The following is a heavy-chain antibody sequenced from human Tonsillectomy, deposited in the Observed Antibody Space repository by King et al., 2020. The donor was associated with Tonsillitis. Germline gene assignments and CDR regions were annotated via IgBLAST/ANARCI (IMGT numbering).Heavy chain of an antibody. V-gene: IGHV3-23*04. CDR1: GFTFSSYA. D-gene: IGHD3-22*01. Sequence: VQLVESGGGLVQPGGSLRLSCAASGFTFSSYAMSWVRQAPGKGLEWVSGISGSGGITYHADSVKGRFTISRDNSKNTLYLEMNSLGAEDAAIYYCAKDLLLTYDTAGYTDNWGQGTRVTVSS. CDR3: AKDLLLTYDTAGYTDN. J-gene: IGHJ4*02. CDR2: ISGSGGIT.